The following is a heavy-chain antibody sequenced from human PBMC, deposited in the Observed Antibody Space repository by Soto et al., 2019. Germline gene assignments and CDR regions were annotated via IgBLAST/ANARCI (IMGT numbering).Heavy chain of an antibody. J-gene: IGHJ4*02. Sequence: GASVKVSCKVSGYTPTELSMHWVRQAPGKGLEWMGGFDPEDGETIYAQKFQGRVTMTEDTSTDTAYMELSSLRSEDTAVYYCATDHGIAVAGTNFKPLYYFDYWGQGTLVTVSS. D-gene: IGHD6-19*01. CDR1: GYTPTELS. CDR3: ATDHGIAVAGTNFKPLYYFDY. V-gene: IGHV1-24*01. CDR2: FDPEDGET.